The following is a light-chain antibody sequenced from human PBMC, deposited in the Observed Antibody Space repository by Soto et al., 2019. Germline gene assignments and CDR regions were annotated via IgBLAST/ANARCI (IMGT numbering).Light chain of an antibody. CDR3: SSYTGGSTYV. V-gene: IGLV2-14*01. CDR1: SSDIGGYKN. CDR2: DVS. J-gene: IGLJ1*01. Sequence: QSALTQPASVSGSPGQSITISCTGTSSDIGGYKNVSWYQQHPGKAPKLMIYDVSNRPSGVSNRFSGSKSGNTATLTISGPQDEDEAEYYCSSYTGGSTYVFGTGTKLTVL.